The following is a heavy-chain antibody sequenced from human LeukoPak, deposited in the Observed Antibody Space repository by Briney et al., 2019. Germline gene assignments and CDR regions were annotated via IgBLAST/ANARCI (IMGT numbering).Heavy chain of an antibody. D-gene: IGHD5-18*01. V-gene: IGHV4-39*01. Sequence: SETLSLTCTVSGGSISSSSSYWGWIRQPPGKGLEWIGTTYNSWRSYYNPSLKSRVTISGDTSKNQFSLKVTSVTAADAAVYYCARFFRYTYGYDYWGQGTLVTVSS. CDR3: ARFFRYTYGYDY. CDR1: GGSISSSSSY. J-gene: IGHJ4*02. CDR2: TYNSWRS.